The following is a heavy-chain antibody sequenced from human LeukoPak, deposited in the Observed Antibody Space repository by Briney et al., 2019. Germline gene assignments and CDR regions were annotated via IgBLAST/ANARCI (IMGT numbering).Heavy chain of an antibody. J-gene: IGHJ4*02. V-gene: IGHV4-61*02. Sequence: PSETLSLTCTVSGGSISSGSYYWSWIRQPAGKGLEWIRRIYTSGSTNYNPSLKSRVTISVDTSKNQFSLKLSSVTAADTAVYYCAREPLSNWGGGNYFDYWGQGTLVTVSS. CDR2: IYTSGST. CDR1: GGSISSGSYY. D-gene: IGHD7-27*01. CDR3: AREPLSNWGGGNYFDY.